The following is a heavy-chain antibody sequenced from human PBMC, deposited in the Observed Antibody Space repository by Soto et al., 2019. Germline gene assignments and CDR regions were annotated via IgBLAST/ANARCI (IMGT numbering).Heavy chain of an antibody. CDR2: IYYSGST. CDR1: GGSISSYY. V-gene: IGHV4-59*12. J-gene: IGHJ4*02. CDR3: ARARENYDSSGYCFDY. D-gene: IGHD3-22*01. Sequence: SETLSLTCTVSGGSISSYYWSWIRQPPGKGLEWIGYIYYSGSTYYNPSLKSRVTISVDTSKNQFSLKLSSVTAADTAVYYCARARENYDSSGYCFDYWGQGTLVTVSS.